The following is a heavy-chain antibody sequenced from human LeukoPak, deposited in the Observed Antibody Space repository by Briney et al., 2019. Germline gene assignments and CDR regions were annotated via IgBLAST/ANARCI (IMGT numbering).Heavy chain of an antibody. V-gene: IGHV4-59*08. CDR3: ARLGYSYGRYGMDV. J-gene: IGHJ6*02. D-gene: IGHD5-18*01. CDR1: GVSISSYY. CDR2: IYYSGST. Sequence: PSETLSLTCTVSGVSISSYYWSWIRQPPGKGLEWIGYIYYSGSTNYNPSLKSRVTISVDTSKNQFSLKLSSVTAADTAVYYCARLGYSYGRYGMDVWGQGTTVTVSS.